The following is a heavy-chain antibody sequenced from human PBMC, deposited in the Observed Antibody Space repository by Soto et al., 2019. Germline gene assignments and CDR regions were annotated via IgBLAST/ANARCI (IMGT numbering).Heavy chain of an antibody. D-gene: IGHD6-13*01. Sequence: GGSLRLSCAASEFTFDDYGISWVRQAPGKGLEWVSGINWNGGSTGYADSVKGRFTISRDNAKNSLYLQMNSLRAEDTALYYCARDGGGQIPYSSSHDWYFDLWGRGTLVTVSS. J-gene: IGHJ2*01. CDR1: EFTFDDYG. V-gene: IGHV3-20*04. CDR2: INWNGGST. CDR3: ARDGGGQIPYSSSHDWYFDL.